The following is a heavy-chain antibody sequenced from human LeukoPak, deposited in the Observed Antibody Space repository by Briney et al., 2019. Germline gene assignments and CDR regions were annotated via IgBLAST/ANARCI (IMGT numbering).Heavy chain of an antibody. Sequence: GGSLRLSCAAFGFTFSSYWMSWVRQAPGKGLEWVANIKQDGSEKYYVDSVKGRFTISRDNAKNSLYLQMNSLRAEDTAVYYCAIEPYCSSTSCYEYGGFDPWGQGTLVTVSS. J-gene: IGHJ5*02. CDR1: GFTFSSYW. CDR3: AIEPYCSSTSCYEYGGFDP. V-gene: IGHV3-7*01. D-gene: IGHD2-2*01. CDR2: IKQDGSEK.